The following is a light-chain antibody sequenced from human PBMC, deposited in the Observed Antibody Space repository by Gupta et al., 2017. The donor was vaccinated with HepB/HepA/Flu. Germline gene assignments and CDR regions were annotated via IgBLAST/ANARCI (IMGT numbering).Light chain of an antibody. CDR1: QTITSNY. Sequence: EIVLTQSPGTLYLSPGERATRSCRASQTITSNYLAWYQQKPGQALRLLMYGATSRFIDVRDRNSSSGSGTEFTLIISRRAPEDFLVYFCRQEGSSPITFGQGTRLEIK. CDR2: GAT. V-gene: IGKV3-20*01. J-gene: IGKJ5*01. CDR3: RQEGSSPIT.